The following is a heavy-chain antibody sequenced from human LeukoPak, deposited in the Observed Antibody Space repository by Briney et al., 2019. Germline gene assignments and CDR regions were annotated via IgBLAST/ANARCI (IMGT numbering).Heavy chain of an antibody. V-gene: IGHV3-43*02. D-gene: IGHD3-22*01. Sequence: GGSLRLSCAASGFTFDDYAMHWVRQAPGKGLEWVSLISGDGGSTYYADSVKGRFTISRDNSKNSLYLQMNSLRTEDTALYYCAKDSYYYDSSGYYFRIPSDYWGQGALVTVSS. CDR1: GFTFDDYA. CDR2: ISGDGGST. CDR3: AKDSYYYDSSGYYFRIPSDY. J-gene: IGHJ4*02.